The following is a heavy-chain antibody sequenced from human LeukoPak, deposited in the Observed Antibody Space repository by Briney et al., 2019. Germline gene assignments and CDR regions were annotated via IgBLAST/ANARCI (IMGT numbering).Heavy chain of an antibody. Sequence: SETLSLTCTVSGGSISSYYWSWIRQPAGKGREWIGRIYTSGSTNYNTSLKSRVTMSVDASKNQFSLKLSSVTAADTAVYYCAREGQIFGVVIILHFDYWGQGTLVTVSS. CDR1: GGSISSYY. J-gene: IGHJ4*02. CDR2: IYTSGST. CDR3: AREGQIFGVVIILHFDY. D-gene: IGHD3-3*01. V-gene: IGHV4-4*07.